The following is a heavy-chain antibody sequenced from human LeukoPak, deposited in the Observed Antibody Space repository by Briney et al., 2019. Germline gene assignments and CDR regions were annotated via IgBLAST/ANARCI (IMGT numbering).Heavy chain of an antibody. J-gene: IGHJ4*02. CDR2: INPNSGST. CDR3: ARALPDYGDYLTTFDY. Sequence: ASVKVSCKASGYTFTGYYMHWVRQAPGQGLEWMGWINPNSGSTNYAQKFQGRVTMTRDTSISTAYMELSRLRSDDTAVYYCARALPDYGDYLTTFDYWGQGTLVTVSS. V-gene: IGHV1-2*02. D-gene: IGHD4-17*01. CDR1: GYTFTGYY.